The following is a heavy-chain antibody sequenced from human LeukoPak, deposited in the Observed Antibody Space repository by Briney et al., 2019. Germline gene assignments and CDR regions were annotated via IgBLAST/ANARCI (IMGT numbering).Heavy chain of an antibody. Sequence: TGGSLRLSCAASGFTFSSYGMHWVRQAPGKGLEWVAFIRYDGSNKYYADSVKGRFTISRDNSKNTLYLQMNSLRAEDTAVYYCAKDGRIAAAGTPSGVDYWGQGTLVTVSS. J-gene: IGHJ4*02. V-gene: IGHV3-30*02. D-gene: IGHD6-13*01. CDR3: AKDGRIAAAGTPSGVDY. CDR1: GFTFSSYG. CDR2: IRYDGSNK.